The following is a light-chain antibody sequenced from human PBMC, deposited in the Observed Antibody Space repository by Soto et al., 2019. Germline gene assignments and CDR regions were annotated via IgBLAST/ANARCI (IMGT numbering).Light chain of an antibody. V-gene: IGKV1-33*01. J-gene: IGKJ3*01. CDR2: DAS. CDR1: QDISNY. Sequence: DIQMTQSPSSLSASVGDRVTITCQASQDISNYLNWYQQKPGKAPKLLICDASNLEPGVPSRFSGSGSRTDFTFTISSLQPEDIATYYCQQYDHLPFTFGPGTKVDIK. CDR3: QQYDHLPFT.